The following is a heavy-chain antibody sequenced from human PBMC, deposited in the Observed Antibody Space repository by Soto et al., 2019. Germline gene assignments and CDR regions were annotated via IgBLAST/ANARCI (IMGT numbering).Heavy chain of an antibody. D-gene: IGHD1-20*01. CDR1: GFTFSTSA. Sequence: EVQLLESGGGLVQPGGSLTLSCAASGFTFSTSAMSWVRQAPGKGLEWVSAISGTGATTLYADSVEGRFSISRDNVRNMLYLQMNSLRVEDTAVYYCAKQTITAGMKYFDPWGQGALVTVSS. V-gene: IGHV3-23*01. CDR2: ISGTGATT. J-gene: IGHJ5*02. CDR3: AKQTITAGMKYFDP.